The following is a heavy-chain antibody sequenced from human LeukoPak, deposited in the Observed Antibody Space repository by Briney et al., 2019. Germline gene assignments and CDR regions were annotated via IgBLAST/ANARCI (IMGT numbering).Heavy chain of an antibody. CDR2: INEDGSTT. J-gene: IGHJ4*02. CDR3: VRDLGGRSGH. D-gene: IGHD1-26*01. Sequence: GGSLRLSCAASGFTFSSNWMHRVRQAPGKGLVWVSRINEDGSTTNYADSVKGRSTIFRDNAKNTLYLQMNSLRAEDTAVYYCVRDLGGRSGHWGQGTLVTVSS. V-gene: IGHV3-74*01. CDR1: GFTFSSNW.